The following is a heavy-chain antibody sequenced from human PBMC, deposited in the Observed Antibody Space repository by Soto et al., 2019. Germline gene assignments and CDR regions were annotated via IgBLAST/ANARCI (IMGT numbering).Heavy chain of an antibody. V-gene: IGHV3-23*01. J-gene: IGHJ4*02. Sequence: ESGGGLVQPGGSLRLSCADSGFSFKTYGMTWVRQAPGKWLEGVAHIGLSNSDTYYADSVKGRFTISRDNSKNMVYLQMNSLRDADTAVYYCVKGGAYCYNDCTRSYWGRGTLVTVSS. D-gene: IGHD2-21*01. CDR2: IGLSNSDT. CDR1: GFSFKTYG. CDR3: VKGGAYCYNDCTRSY.